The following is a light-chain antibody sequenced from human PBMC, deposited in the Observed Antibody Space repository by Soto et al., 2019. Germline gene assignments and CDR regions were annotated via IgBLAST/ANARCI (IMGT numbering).Light chain of an antibody. J-gene: IGKJ2*03. CDR2: KAS. CDR3: QQYHSYSYS. V-gene: IGKV1-5*03. Sequence: DIQMTQSPATLSASVVDRVTITCRASQSIGRSVAWYQQRPGKAPKLLIHKASSLESGVPSTFSGGGSGTEFRLTITSLQPDDFATYYCQQYHSYSYSFGQGTKLEIK. CDR1: QSIGRS.